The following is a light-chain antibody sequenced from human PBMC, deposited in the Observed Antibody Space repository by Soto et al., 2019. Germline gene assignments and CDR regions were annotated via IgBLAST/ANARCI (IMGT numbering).Light chain of an antibody. CDR1: QSVSSN. Sequence: EIVMTQSPATLSVSPVERATLSCRASQSVSSNLAWYQQKPGQAPRLLIYGASTRATGIPARFSGSGSGTEFTLTISSLQSEDFAVYYCQQYGGSPRTFGQGTKV. CDR2: GAS. V-gene: IGKV3-15*01. CDR3: QQYGGSPRT. J-gene: IGKJ1*01.